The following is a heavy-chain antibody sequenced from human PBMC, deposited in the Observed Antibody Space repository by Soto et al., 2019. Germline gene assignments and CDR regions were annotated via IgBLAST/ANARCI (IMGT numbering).Heavy chain of an antibody. J-gene: IGHJ6*02. CDR3: ARHRRVTMVRGSDYYYGMDV. CDR1: GGSLSSYY. CDR2: IYYSGST. Sequence: SETLSLTCVVSGGSLSSYYWSWIRQPPGKGLEWIGSIYYSGSTYYNPSLKSRVTISVDTSKNQFSLKLSSVTAADTAVYYCARHRRVTMVRGSDYYYGMDVWGQGTTVTVSS. V-gene: IGHV4-59*05. D-gene: IGHD3-10*01.